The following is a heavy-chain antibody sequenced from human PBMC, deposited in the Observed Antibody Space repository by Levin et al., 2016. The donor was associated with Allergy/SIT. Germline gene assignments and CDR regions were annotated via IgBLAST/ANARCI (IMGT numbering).Heavy chain of an antibody. Sequence: WVRQAPGQGLEWMGVITPSGSTTSHAQKFQGRVTMTRDTSTSIVYMELSSLRSDDTAVYYCARALSSSRNKVALHYWGQGTLVTVSS. D-gene: IGHD6-13*01. CDR3: ARALSSSRNKVALHY. J-gene: IGHJ4*02. CDR2: ITPSGSTT. V-gene: IGHV1-46*01.